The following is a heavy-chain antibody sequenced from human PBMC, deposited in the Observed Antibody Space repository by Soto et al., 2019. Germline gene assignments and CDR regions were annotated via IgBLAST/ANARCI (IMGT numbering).Heavy chain of an antibody. Sequence: GASVKVSCKASGYTFTSYYMHWVRQAPGQGLEWMGIINPSGGSTSYAQKFQGRVTMTRDTSTSTVYMELSSLRSEDTAVYYCARDSSKGEIQYYFDYRGQGTLVTVSS. V-gene: IGHV1-46*01. D-gene: IGHD3-16*01. CDR2: INPSGGST. CDR3: ARDSSKGEIQYYFDY. J-gene: IGHJ4*02. CDR1: GYTFTSYY.